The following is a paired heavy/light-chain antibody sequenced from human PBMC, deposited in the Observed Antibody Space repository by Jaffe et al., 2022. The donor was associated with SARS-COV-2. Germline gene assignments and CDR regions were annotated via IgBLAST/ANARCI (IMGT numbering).Light chain of an antibody. V-gene: IGKV3-15*01. CDR1: QSLSSN. Sequence: EIVMTQSPATLSVSPGERATLSCRASQSLSSNLAWYQQKPGQAPRLLIYGASTRATGIPARFSGSGSGTEFTLTISSLQSEDFAVYYCQHYNHWWTFGQGTKVEIK. J-gene: IGKJ1*01. CDR2: GAS. CDR3: QHYNHWWT.
Heavy chain of an antibody. CDR1: GYTFTNYN. CDR3: ARRGLDDAFDI. CDR2: IYPGDSDT. J-gene: IGHJ3*02. Sequence: EVQLVQSGAEVRKPGESLRMSCKGSGYTFTNYNIAWVRQMPGKGLEWMGIIYPGDSDTRYSPSFQGQVTISADKSISTAYLQWSSLKASDTALYYCARRGLDDAFDIWGQGTMLTVSS. V-gene: IGHV5-51*01. D-gene: IGHD6-19*01.